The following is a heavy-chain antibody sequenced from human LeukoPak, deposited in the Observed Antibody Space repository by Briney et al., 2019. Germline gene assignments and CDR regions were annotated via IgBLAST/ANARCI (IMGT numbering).Heavy chain of an antibody. V-gene: IGHV3-23*01. CDR1: GFTFSSYE. CDR2: ISGNGGRT. CDR3: AKDAHLGAIFGAVIKRHYYYYGMDV. D-gene: IGHD3-3*01. J-gene: IGHJ6*02. Sequence: PGGSLRLSCAASGFTFSSYEMSWVRQAPGKGLEWVSSISGNGGRTYYADSVKGRFTISRDNSKNTLYLQMNSLRAEDTAVYYSAKDAHLGAIFGAVIKRHYYYYGMDVWGQGTTVTVSS.